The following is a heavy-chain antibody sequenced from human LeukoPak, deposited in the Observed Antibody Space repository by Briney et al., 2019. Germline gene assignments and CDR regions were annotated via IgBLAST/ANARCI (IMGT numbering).Heavy chain of an antibody. D-gene: IGHD2-21*01. Sequence: SETLSLTCAVYGGSFSGYYWSWTRQPPGKGLEWIGEINHSGSTNYNPSLKSRVTISVDTSKNQFSLKLSSVTAADTAVYYCARGSILWWWQTRAYYYYGMDVWGQGTTVTVSS. J-gene: IGHJ6*02. V-gene: IGHV4-34*01. CDR2: INHSGST. CDR1: GGSFSGYY. CDR3: ARGSILWWWQTRAYYYYGMDV.